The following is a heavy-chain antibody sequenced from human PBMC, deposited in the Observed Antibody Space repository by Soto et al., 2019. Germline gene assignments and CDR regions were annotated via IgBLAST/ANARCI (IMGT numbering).Heavy chain of an antibody. V-gene: IGHV1-2*04. CDR3: AREQLAYYGMDV. D-gene: IGHD1-1*01. CDR1: GYTFTGYY. J-gene: IGHJ6*02. Sequence: ASVKVSCKASGYTFTGYYMHWVRQAPGQGLEWMGWINPNSGGTNYAQKFQGWVTMTRDTSISTAYMELSRLRSDDTAVYYCAREQLAYYGMDVWGPGTTVTVSS. CDR2: INPNSGGT.